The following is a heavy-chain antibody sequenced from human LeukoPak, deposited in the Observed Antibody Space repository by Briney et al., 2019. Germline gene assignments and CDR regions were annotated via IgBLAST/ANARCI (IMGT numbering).Heavy chain of an antibody. J-gene: IGHJ6*04. Sequence: PGGSLRLSCAASGFTFSSYEMNWVRQAPGKGLEWVSYISSSGSTIYYADSVKGRFTISRDNAKNSLYLQMNSLRAEDTAVYYRARDQGYSGYPGNYYYYGMDVWGKGTTVTVSS. CDR3: ARDQGYSGYPGNYYYYGMDV. D-gene: IGHD5-12*01. CDR2: ISSSGSTI. CDR1: GFTFSSYE. V-gene: IGHV3-48*03.